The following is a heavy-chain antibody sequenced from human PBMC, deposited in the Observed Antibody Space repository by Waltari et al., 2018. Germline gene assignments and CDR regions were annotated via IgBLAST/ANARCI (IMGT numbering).Heavy chain of an antibody. Sequence: QVQLQQWGAGPLKPSETLSLTCAVYGGSFSGYYWRWIRQPPGKGLEWIGEINHSGSTNYNPSLKSRVTISVDTSKNQFSLKLSSVTAADTAVYYCARSGAFVVPAANITIRHDAFDIWGQGTMVTVSS. CDR1: GGSFSGYY. CDR2: INHSGST. CDR3: ARSGAFVVPAANITIRHDAFDI. V-gene: IGHV4-34*01. J-gene: IGHJ3*02. D-gene: IGHD2-2*01.